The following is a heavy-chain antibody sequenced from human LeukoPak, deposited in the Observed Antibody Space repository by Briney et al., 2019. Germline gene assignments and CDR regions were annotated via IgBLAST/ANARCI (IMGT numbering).Heavy chain of an antibody. CDR2: IYYSGST. Sequence: SETLSLTCTVSGGSISSSSYYWGWIRQPPGKGLEWIGSIYYSGSTYYNPSLKSRVTISVDTSKNQFSLKLSSVTAADTAVYYCARIYDSSGHPRWGQGALVTVSS. V-gene: IGHV4-39*01. J-gene: IGHJ4*02. CDR1: GGSISSSSYY. CDR3: ARIYDSSGHPR. D-gene: IGHD3-22*01.